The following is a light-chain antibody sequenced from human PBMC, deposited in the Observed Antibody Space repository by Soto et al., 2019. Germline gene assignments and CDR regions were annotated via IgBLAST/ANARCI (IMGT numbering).Light chain of an antibody. CDR2: DAS. CDR1: QDISNY. CDR3: QQYDNLPPT. J-gene: IGKJ4*01. Sequence: DIQMTQSPSSLSASVGDRVTITCQASQDISNYLNWYQQKPGKAPKLLIYDASNLETGVPSRFSGSVSGTDFTLTISSLQPEDIATYYCQQYDNLPPTCGGGTKVEIK. V-gene: IGKV1-33*01.